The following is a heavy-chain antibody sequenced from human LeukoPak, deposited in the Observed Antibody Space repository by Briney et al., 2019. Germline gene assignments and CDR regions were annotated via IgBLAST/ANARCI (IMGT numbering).Heavy chain of an antibody. CDR3: AKDQSCSGGSCYFDY. CDR1: GFTFSNYA. Sequence: GGSLRLSCAASGFTFSNYAMSWVRQAPGKGLEWVSGISGSGGSSSGGSTYYADSVRGRFTISRDNSKNTLYLQMNSLRAEDTAVYYCAKDQSCSGGSCYFDYWGQGTLVTASS. CDR2: ISGSGGSSSGGST. J-gene: IGHJ4*02. D-gene: IGHD2-15*01. V-gene: IGHV3-23*01.